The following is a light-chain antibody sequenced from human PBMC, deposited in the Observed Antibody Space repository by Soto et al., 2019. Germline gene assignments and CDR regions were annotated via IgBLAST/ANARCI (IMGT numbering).Light chain of an antibody. CDR1: SSDVGSYNL. V-gene: IGLV2-23*01. Sequence: QSALTQPASVSGSPGQAITISCTGTSSDVGSYNLVSWYQQHPGKAPKLMIYEGSKRPSGVSNRFSGSKSGNTASLTISGLQAEDEADYYCCSYAGSYVVFGGGTKFTVL. CDR2: EGS. J-gene: IGLJ2*01. CDR3: CSYAGSYVV.